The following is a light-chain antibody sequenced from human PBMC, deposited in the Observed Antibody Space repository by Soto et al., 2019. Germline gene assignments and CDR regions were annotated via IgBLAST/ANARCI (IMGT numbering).Light chain of an antibody. V-gene: IGKV1-12*01. CDR2: TIS. Sequence: DIQMTQSPSSVSASVVDRVTITCRASQGISRWLAWYQQKSGKAPKVLISTISNLQSGVPSRFSGSGSGTDFTLTINSLQPEDLATYYCLQVKSFPRTFGQGTKVDIK. J-gene: IGKJ1*01. CDR3: LQVKSFPRT. CDR1: QGISRW.